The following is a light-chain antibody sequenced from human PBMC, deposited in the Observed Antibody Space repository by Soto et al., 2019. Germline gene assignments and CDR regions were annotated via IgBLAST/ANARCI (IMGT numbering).Light chain of an antibody. V-gene: IGKV1-5*01. CDR2: DAY. Sequence: TPTTQSPSTVSASVGDRVTINCRASQSISSWLAWYQQKPGKAPKLLIYDAYSLESGTPSRFSGSGSGTDFTLTISCLQSEDFATYYCQQYYSYPLTFGGGTKVDI. CDR3: QQYYSYPLT. J-gene: IGKJ4*01. CDR1: QSISSW.